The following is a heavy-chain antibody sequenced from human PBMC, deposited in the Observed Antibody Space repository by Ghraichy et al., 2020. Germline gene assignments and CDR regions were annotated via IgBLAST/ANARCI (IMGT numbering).Heavy chain of an antibody. Sequence: ASVKVSCKASGYPFTNYAVSWVRQAPGQGLEWMGWISTYSGNTNYAQKFQGRVTMTTDTSTSTAYMELRSLRSDDTAVYYCARDTSPFGAFDIWGQGTMVTVS. D-gene: IGHD3-16*01. CDR3: ARDTSPFGAFDI. J-gene: IGHJ3*02. CDR2: ISTYSGNT. CDR1: GYPFTNYA. V-gene: IGHV1-18*01.